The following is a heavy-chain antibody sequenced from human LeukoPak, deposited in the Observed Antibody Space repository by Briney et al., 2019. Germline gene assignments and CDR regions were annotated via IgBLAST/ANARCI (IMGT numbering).Heavy chain of an antibody. CDR3: AREYYGSGRFYYFDY. V-gene: IGHV1-46*01. CDR1: GYTFTSYY. CDR2: INPSGGST. Sequence: ASVKVSCKASGYTFTSYYMHWVRQAPGQGLEWMGIINPSGGSTSYAQKFQGRVTMTRDTSTSTVYMELSSLRSEDTAVYYCAREYYGSGRFYYFDYWGQGTLVTVSS. D-gene: IGHD3-10*01. J-gene: IGHJ4*02.